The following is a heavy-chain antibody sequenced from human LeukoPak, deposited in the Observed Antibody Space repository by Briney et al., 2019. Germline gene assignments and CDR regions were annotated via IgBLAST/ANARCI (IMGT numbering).Heavy chain of an antibody. V-gene: IGHV4-4*02. Sequence: SETLSLTCAVSGGSISSSNWWSWVRQPPGKGLEWIGEIYHSGSTNYNPSLKSRVTISVDKSKNQFSLKLSSVTAADTAVYYCARGYDFWSGYYQTYMDVWGKGTTVTVSS. D-gene: IGHD3-3*01. CDR1: GGSISSSNW. J-gene: IGHJ6*03. CDR3: ARGYDFWSGYYQTYMDV. CDR2: IYHSGST.